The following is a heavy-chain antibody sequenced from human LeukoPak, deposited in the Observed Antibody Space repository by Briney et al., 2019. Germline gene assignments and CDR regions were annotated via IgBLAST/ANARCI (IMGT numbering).Heavy chain of an antibody. Sequence: SETLSLTCAVYGGSFSGYYWSWIRQPAGKGLEWIGRIYTSGSTNYNPSLKSRVTMSVDTSKNQFSLKLSSVTAADTAVYYCARDGAYYDFWSGYPEGWYFDLWGRGTLVTVSS. J-gene: IGHJ2*01. V-gene: IGHV4-4*07. CDR3: ARDGAYYDFWSGYPEGWYFDL. D-gene: IGHD3-3*01. CDR1: GGSFSGYY. CDR2: IYTSGST.